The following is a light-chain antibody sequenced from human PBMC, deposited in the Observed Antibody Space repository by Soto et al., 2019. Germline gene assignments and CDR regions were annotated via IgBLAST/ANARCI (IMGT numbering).Light chain of an antibody. CDR3: QQYAGSPRT. J-gene: IGKJ1*01. CDR2: GAS. V-gene: IGKV3-20*01. Sequence: EIVLTQSPGTLSLSPGARATLFCRASQTITTSQLAWYQQKPGQAPRVLIFGASNRATGIPDRFSGSGSGTDFSLTIIRLEPEDFASYYCQQYAGSPRTFGQGTTVEVK. CDR1: QTITTSQ.